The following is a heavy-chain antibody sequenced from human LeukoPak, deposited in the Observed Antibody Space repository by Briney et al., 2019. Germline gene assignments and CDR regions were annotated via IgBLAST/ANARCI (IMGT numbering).Heavy chain of an antibody. D-gene: IGHD3-9*01. Sequence: GGSLRLSCAASGFTFSSYAMSWVRQAPGKGLEWVSAISGSGGSTYYADSVKGRFTISRDNSKNTLCLQMNSLRAEDTAVYYCAKDRAYDILTGYYSPDYWGQGTLVTVSS. CDR3: AKDRAYDILTGYYSPDY. CDR1: GFTFSSYA. J-gene: IGHJ4*02. CDR2: ISGSGGST. V-gene: IGHV3-23*01.